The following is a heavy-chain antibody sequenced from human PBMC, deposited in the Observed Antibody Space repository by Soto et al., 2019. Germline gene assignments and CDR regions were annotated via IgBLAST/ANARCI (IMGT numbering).Heavy chain of an antibody. V-gene: IGHV3-23*01. CDR1: GFTFSSYA. CDR3: AKDRAPVLRFLEWFPSYGMDV. CDR2: ISGSGGST. Sequence: GGSLRLSCAASGFTFSSYAMSWVRQAPGKGLEWVSAISGSGGSTYYADSVKGRFTISRDNSKNTLYLQMNSLRAEDTAVYYCAKDRAPVLRFLEWFPSYGMDVWGQGTTVTVSS. J-gene: IGHJ6*02. D-gene: IGHD3-3*01.